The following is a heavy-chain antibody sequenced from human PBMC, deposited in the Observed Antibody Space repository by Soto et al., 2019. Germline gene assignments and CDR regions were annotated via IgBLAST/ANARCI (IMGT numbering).Heavy chain of an antibody. Sequence: QVQLQQWGAGLLKPSETLSLTCVVYGGPFSGYYWSWIRQPPGKGLEWIGEINYSGNTNYNPSLKSRITRSVDTSKNQFSLKLNSVTAADTAVYYCARLVRGVMSRDYWGQGTLVNVSS. D-gene: IGHD3-10*01. CDR2: INYSGNT. CDR3: ARLVRGVMSRDY. J-gene: IGHJ4*02. V-gene: IGHV4-34*01. CDR1: GGPFSGYY.